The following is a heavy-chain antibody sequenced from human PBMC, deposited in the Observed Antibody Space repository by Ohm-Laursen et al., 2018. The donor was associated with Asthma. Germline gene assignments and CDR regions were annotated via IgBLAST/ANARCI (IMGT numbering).Heavy chain of an antibody. J-gene: IGHJ6*02. V-gene: IGHV3-33*01. CDR3: AREYYDILTGYSYGMDV. CDR2: IWYDGSNK. D-gene: IGHD3-9*01. CDR1: GFTFSSYG. Sequence: SLRLSCTASGFTFSSYGMHWVRQAPGKGLEWVAVIWYDGSNKYYADSVKGRFTISRDNSKNTLYLQMNSLRAEDTAVYYCAREYYDILTGYSYGMDVWGQGTTVTVSS.